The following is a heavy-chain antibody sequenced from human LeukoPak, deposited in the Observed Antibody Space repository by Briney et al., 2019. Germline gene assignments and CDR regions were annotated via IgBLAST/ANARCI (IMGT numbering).Heavy chain of an antibody. CDR2: IYSSGSN. D-gene: IGHD6-19*01. Sequence: PSETLSLTCSVSGGSISSYSWSWIRQPAGEGLEWIGRIYSSGSNSYSPSLKGRVAMSADTSKNQFSLMPSSVTAADTAVYYCARDSSAWSFDYWGQGALVTVSS. CDR3: ARDSSAWSFDY. CDR1: GGSISSYS. J-gene: IGHJ4*02. V-gene: IGHV4-4*07.